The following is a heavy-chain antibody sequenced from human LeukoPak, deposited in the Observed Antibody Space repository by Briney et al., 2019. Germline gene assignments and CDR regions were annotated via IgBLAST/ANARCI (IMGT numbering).Heavy chain of an antibody. Sequence: SGTLSLTCAVSGGSISSSNWWSWVRQPPGKGLEWLGEIYHSGSTNYNPSLQSRVTISLDKSKNQFSLKLSSVTAADTAVYYCARTTEGGYTYDYFYYYYMDVWGKGTTVTISS. D-gene: IGHD5-18*01. V-gene: IGHV4-4*02. CDR1: GGSISSSNW. CDR2: IYHSGST. CDR3: ARTTEGGYTYDYFYYYYMDV. J-gene: IGHJ6*03.